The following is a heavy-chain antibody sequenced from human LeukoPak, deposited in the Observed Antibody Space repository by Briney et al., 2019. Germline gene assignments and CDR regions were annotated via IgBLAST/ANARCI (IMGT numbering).Heavy chain of an antibody. CDR2: ISGSGGST. J-gene: IGHJ4*02. CDR1: GFTFSSYA. V-gene: IGHV3-23*01. Sequence: PGGSLRLSCAASGFTFSSYAMSWVRQAPGKGLEWVSVISGSGGSTYYADSVKGRFTISRDNSKNTLYLQMNSLRAEDTAVYYCARGQYSGGWFDYWGQGTLVTVSS. D-gene: IGHD6-19*01. CDR3: ARGQYSGGWFDY.